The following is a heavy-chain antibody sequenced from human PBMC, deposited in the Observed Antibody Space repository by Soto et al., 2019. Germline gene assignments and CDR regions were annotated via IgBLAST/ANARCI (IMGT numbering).Heavy chain of an antibody. CDR3: ARVSYGGKFDY. Sequence: PSETLSLTCTVSGGSISSGNYYWSWIRQPPGKGLEWIGYIYYSGSTYYNPSLKSRVTISVDTSKNQFSLKLSSVTAADTAVYYCARVSYGGKFDYWGQGTLFTVSS. V-gene: IGHV4-30-4*01. CDR1: GGSISSGNYY. D-gene: IGHD5-18*01. J-gene: IGHJ4*02. CDR2: IYYSGST.